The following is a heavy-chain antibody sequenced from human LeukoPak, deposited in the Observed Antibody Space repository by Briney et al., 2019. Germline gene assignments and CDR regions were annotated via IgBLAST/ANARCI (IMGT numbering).Heavy chain of an antibody. CDR3: ARDEGGYYFDY. V-gene: IGHV4-31*03. Sequence: PSETLSLTCTVPGGSISSAGYYWSWIRHHPGKRLEWIGYIYYSGSTYYNPPLKSRVTISVDTSKNQFSLKLSSVTAADTAVYYCARDEGGYYFDYWGQGTLVTVSS. D-gene: IGHD5-12*01. CDR1: GGSISSAGYY. CDR2: IYYSGST. J-gene: IGHJ4*02.